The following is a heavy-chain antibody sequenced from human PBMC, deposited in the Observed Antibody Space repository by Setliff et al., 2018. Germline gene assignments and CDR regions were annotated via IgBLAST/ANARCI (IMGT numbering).Heavy chain of an antibody. D-gene: IGHD1-26*01. CDR3: ARGGTYCYFDY. CDR1: GDSISDAS. V-gene: IGHV4-59*01. J-gene: IGHJ4*02. CDR2: VFYNGAA. Sequence: KASETLSLTCTVSGDSISDASIMAWIRQPPGKGLEFIGYVFYNGAAKYDPSLKSRVTMSVDTSKTQFSLKLNSMTTADTAVYYCARGGTYCYFDYWGQGTLVTVSS.